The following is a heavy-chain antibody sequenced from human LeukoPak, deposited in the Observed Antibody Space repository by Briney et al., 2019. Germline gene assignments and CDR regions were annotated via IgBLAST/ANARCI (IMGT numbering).Heavy chain of an antibody. J-gene: IGHJ4*02. Sequence: GGSLRLSCSASGFTFSTYAMHWVRQAPGKGLEWVSATSGSGDSTYYADSVKGRFTISRDNSKNTLYLHMNSLRAEDTAAYYCAKLGVVTEFDYWGQGTLVTVSS. CDR1: GFTFSTYA. D-gene: IGHD2-21*02. CDR3: AKLGVVTEFDY. CDR2: TSGSGDST. V-gene: IGHV3-23*01.